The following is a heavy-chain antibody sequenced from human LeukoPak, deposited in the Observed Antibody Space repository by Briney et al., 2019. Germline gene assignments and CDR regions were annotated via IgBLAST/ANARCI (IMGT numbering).Heavy chain of an antibody. CDR3: ARGSSSGWPDYLDC. D-gene: IGHD6-19*01. V-gene: IGHV3-74*01. J-gene: IGHJ4*02. CDR2: INGDGRNT. CDR1: GFDLSSHW. Sequence: GGSLRLSCAASGFDLSSHWMHRVRQAPGKGLVWLSRINGDGRNTGYADSVKGRFTISRDNAKNTLYLQMNSLRAEDTAVYYCARGSSSGWPDYLDCWGQGTLVTVSS.